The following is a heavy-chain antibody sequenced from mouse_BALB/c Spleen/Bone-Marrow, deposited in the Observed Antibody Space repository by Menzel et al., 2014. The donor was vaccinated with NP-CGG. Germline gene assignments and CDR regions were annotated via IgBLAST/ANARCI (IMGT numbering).Heavy chain of an antibody. CDR2: ISSGGSYT. D-gene: IGHD2-4*01. CDR3: SRRGSTMITTGYAMDY. Sequence: EVMLVESGGDLVKPGGSLKLSCAASGFTFSNYGMSWVRQTPDKRLEWVATISSGGSYTYYPDSVKGRFTISRDNAKNTLYLQMSSLKSEDTAMYYCSRRGSTMITTGYAMDYWGQGTPVTVSS. V-gene: IGHV5-6*02. J-gene: IGHJ4*01. CDR1: GFTFSNYG.